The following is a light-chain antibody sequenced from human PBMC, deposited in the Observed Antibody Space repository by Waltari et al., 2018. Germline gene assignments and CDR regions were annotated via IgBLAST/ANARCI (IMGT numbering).Light chain of an antibody. J-gene: IGLJ3*02. CDR1: SSDVGAYNY. CDR2: DVS. CDR3: ISYTTSTTRV. V-gene: IGLV2-14*03. Sequence: QSALTQPASVSGSPGQSITISCTGTSSDVGAYNYVSWYQQHPGKAPKLIIYDVSNRPSGVSNRFSGSKSGNTASRTISGLQAEDEADYYCISYTTSTTRVFGGGTKLTVL.